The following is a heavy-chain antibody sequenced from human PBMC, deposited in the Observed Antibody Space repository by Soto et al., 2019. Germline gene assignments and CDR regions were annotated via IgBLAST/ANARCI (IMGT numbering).Heavy chain of an antibody. Sequence: GSLRLSCVASGFTFSSYTMNWVRQTPGRRLEWVAYISSSGSTIYYAESVKGRITVSRDNAKSSLYLQMDGLRDEDTAVYYCASGLGSSRSWGQGSRVTVSS. D-gene: IGHD3-10*01. V-gene: IGHV3-48*02. CDR3: ASGLGSSRS. CDR2: ISSSGSTI. J-gene: IGHJ1*01. CDR1: GFTFSSYT.